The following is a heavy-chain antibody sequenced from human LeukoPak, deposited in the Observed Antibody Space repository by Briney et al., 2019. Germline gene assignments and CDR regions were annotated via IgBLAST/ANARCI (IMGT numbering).Heavy chain of an antibody. CDR3: ARVESGCSSTSCYSAYYYYYMDV. J-gene: IGHJ6*03. CDR1: GGSISSSSYY. V-gene: IGHV4-39*01. CDR2: IYYSGST. D-gene: IGHD2-2*02. Sequence: PSETLSLTCTVSGGSISSSSYYWGWIRQPPGKGLEWIGSIYYSGSTYYNPSLKSRVTISVDTSKNQFSLKLSSVTAADTAVYYCARVESGCSSTSCYSAYYYYYMDVWGKGTTVTVSS.